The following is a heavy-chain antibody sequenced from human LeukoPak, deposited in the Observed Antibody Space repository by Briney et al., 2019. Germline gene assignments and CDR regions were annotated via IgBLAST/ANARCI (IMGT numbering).Heavy chain of an antibody. Sequence: PGGSLRLSCAASGFTFSSYWMSWVPQAPGKGLEWVANIKQDGSEKYYVDSVKGRFTISRDNAKNSLYLQMNSLRAEDTAVYYCASGRGITFGGVIVYFDYWGQGTLVTVSS. CDR1: GFTFSSYW. V-gene: IGHV3-7*01. J-gene: IGHJ4*02. D-gene: IGHD3-16*02. CDR3: ASGRGITFGGVIVYFDY. CDR2: IKQDGSEK.